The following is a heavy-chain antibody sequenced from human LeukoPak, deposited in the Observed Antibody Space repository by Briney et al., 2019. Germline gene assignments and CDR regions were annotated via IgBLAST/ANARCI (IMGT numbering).Heavy chain of an antibody. CDR1: GGSISSYY. CDR2: IYYGGST. V-gene: IGHV4-59*08. Sequence: SETLSLTCTVSGGSISSYYWSWIRQPPGKGLEWIGYIYYGGSTNYDPSLKSRVTISVDTSKNQFSLKLTSVTAADTAVYYCARHEPLGRGAWDYWGQGILVTVSS. CDR3: ARHEPLGRGAWDY. D-gene: IGHD1-14*01. J-gene: IGHJ4*02.